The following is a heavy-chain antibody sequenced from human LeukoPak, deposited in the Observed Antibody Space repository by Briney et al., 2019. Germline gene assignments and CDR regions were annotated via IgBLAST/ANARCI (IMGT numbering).Heavy chain of an antibody. D-gene: IGHD3-16*01. Sequence: ASVKVSCKASGYTFTSYGISWVRQAPGQGLEWMGWISAYNGNTNYAQKLQGRVTMTTDTSTSTAYMELRSLRSDDTAVYYCARAPGFYPDYDYVWGSPIGWDYWGQGTLVTVSS. CDR2: ISAYNGNT. CDR1: GYTFTSYG. J-gene: IGHJ4*02. V-gene: IGHV1-18*01. CDR3: ARAPGFYPDYDYVWGSPIGWDY.